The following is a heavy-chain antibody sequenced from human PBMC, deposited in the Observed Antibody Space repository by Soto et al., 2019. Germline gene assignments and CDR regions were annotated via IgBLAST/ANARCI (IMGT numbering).Heavy chain of an antibody. CDR3: ARVALAVGGNNCLDP. Sequence: QVQLVQSGAEVKMPGASVKVSCRASGYVFDSYAMHWVRQAPGQRLEWMGWINGGNGNTKYSQKFQGRVTIFTDTSANTAYIDLSSLTSEDTAVYYCARVALAVGGNNCLDPWGQGTLVTVSA. CDR2: INGGNGNT. D-gene: IGHD6-19*01. J-gene: IGHJ5*02. CDR1: GYVFDSYA. V-gene: IGHV1-3*01.